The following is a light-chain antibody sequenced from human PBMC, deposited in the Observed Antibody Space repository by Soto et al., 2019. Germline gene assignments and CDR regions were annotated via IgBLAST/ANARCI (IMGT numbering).Light chain of an antibody. Sequence: EIVLTQSPSTLSLSPAERATLSCGASQSVSSSYLAWYQQKPGLAPRLLIYDASSRATCIPDRFSGSGSGTDFTLTISRLETEDFAVYYCNHYGSSPITFGSGTNVEIK. CDR1: QSVSSSY. J-gene: IGKJ4*01. V-gene: IGKV3D-20*01. CDR2: DAS. CDR3: NHYGSSPIT.